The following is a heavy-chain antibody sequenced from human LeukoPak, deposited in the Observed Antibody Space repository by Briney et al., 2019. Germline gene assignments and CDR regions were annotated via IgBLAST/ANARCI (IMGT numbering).Heavy chain of an antibody. CDR3: ARKYTTSYYSIDY. CDR2: ISYDGSNK. Sequence: GRSLRLSCAASGFTFSSYAMHWVRQAPGKGLEWVAIISYDGSNKYYADSVKGRFTISRDNSKNTLYLQMNSLKTEDTAVYYCARKYTTSYYSIDYWGQGTLVTVSS. D-gene: IGHD3-10*01. J-gene: IGHJ4*02. CDR1: GFTFSSYA. V-gene: IGHV3-30*04.